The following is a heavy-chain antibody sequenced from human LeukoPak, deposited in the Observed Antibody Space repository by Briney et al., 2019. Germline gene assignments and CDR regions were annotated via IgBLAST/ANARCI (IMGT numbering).Heavy chain of an antibody. D-gene: IGHD3-3*01. CDR3: ARDSVLFDFWSGYYISRPYYYYGMDV. CDR2: ISWNSGSI. J-gene: IGHJ6*02. V-gene: IGHV3-9*01. CDR1: GFTFDDYA. Sequence: PGRSLRLSCAASGFTFDDYAMHWVRQAPGKGLEWVSGISWNSGSIGYADSVKGRFTISRDNAKNSLYLQMNSLRAEDTAVYYCARDSVLFDFWSGYYISRPYYYYGMDVWGQGTTVTVSS.